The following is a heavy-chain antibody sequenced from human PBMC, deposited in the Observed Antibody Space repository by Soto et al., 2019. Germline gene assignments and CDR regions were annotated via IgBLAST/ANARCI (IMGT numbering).Heavy chain of an antibody. Sequence: GGSLRLSCAASGFTFSSYDMHWVRQATGKGLEWVSAIGTAGDTYYPGSVKGRFTISRENAKNSLYLQMNSLRAEDTAVYYCARARNDFWSGYYDYWGQGTLVTVSS. CDR2: IGTAGDT. V-gene: IGHV3-13*01. CDR1: GFTFSSYD. J-gene: IGHJ4*02. CDR3: ARARNDFWSGYYDY. D-gene: IGHD3-3*01.